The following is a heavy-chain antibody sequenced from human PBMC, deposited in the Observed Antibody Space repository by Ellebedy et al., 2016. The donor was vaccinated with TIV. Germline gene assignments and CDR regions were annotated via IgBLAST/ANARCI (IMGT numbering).Heavy chain of an antibody. J-gene: IGHJ4*02. CDR3: ASVTYSTFSPFDY. CDR2: INPNSGGT. Sequence: ASVKVSXXASGYTFTGYYMHWVRQAPGQGLEWMGWINPNSGGTNYAQKFQGRVTMTSDTSISTAHMELSSLRFDDSATYYCASVTYSTFSPFDYWGQGTLVTVSS. D-gene: IGHD6-13*01. V-gene: IGHV1-2*02. CDR1: GYTFTGYY.